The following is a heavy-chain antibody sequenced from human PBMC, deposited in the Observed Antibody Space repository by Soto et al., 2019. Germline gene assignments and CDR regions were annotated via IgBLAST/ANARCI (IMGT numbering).Heavy chain of an antibody. Sequence: QVQLQESGPGLVKPSETLSLTCTVSGGSVSSGNYYWSWIRQPPGKGLEWIGYFYYTGSINYNPSLKSRVTISIDASKNQFSLRLSSVTAADPAVYYCARSMFYSDASNYSPFEYWGQGTLVTVSS. V-gene: IGHV4-61*01. D-gene: IGHD4-4*01. J-gene: IGHJ4*02. CDR2: FYYTGSI. CDR3: ARSMFYSDASNYSPFEY. CDR1: GGSVSSGNYY.